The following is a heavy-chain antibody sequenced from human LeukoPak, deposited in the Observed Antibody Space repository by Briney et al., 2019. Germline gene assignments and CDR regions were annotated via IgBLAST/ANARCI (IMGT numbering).Heavy chain of an antibody. CDR1: GFTFSSDA. J-gene: IGHJ4*02. CDR3: ARETPFIH. D-gene: IGHD2-21*01. CDR2: ISYDGNEK. V-gene: IGHV3-30-3*01. Sequence: GGSLRLSCAASGFTFSSDAMHWVRQTPGKGLEWVAVISYDGNEKYQVDSVKGRFTISRDNSKNTLYLQMNSLRVEDTAVYYCARETPFIHWGQGTLVTVSS.